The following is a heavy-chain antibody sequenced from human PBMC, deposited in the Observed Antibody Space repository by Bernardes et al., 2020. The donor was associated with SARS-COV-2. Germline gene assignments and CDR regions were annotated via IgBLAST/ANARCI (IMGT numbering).Heavy chain of an antibody. CDR3: ATVHRGWFGEFYFDY. V-gene: IGHV3-11*01. CDR2: ISSSDNTI. Sequence: GGSLRLSCAASGFTFSDYYMSWIRQAPGKGLEWVSYISSSDNTIYYADSVKGRFTISRDNAKNSLYLQMNSLRAEDTAVYYCATVHRGWFGEFYFDYWGQGTLVTVSS. J-gene: IGHJ4*02. D-gene: IGHD3-10*01. CDR1: GFTFSDYY.